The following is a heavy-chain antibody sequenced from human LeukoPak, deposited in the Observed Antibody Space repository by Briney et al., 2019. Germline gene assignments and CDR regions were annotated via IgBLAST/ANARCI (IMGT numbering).Heavy chain of an antibody. J-gene: IGHJ3*02. CDR1: GGSISSYY. CDR3: ARENYGSGNAFDI. Sequence: SETLSLTCTVSGGSISSYYWSWIRQPPGKGLEWIGYIYCSGSTNYNPSLKSRVTISVDTSKNQFSLKLSSVTAADTAVYYCARENYGSGNAFDIWGQGTMVTVSS. V-gene: IGHV4-59*01. D-gene: IGHD3-10*01. CDR2: IYCSGST.